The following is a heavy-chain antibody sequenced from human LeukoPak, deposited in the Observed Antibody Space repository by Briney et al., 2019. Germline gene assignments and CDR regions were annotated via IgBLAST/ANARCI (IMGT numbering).Heavy chain of an antibody. CDR3: ASSIVVPGHY. CDR1: GFTFSSYW. Sequence: GGSPRLSCTASGFTFSSYWMHWVRQAPGKGLVWVSHIGGDGTTTGYADSVKGRFTISRDNAKNTLYLQMNSLRVEDTAVYYCASSIVVPGHYWGQGTLVTVSS. D-gene: IGHD6-19*01. CDR2: IGGDGTTT. J-gene: IGHJ4*02. V-gene: IGHV3-74*01.